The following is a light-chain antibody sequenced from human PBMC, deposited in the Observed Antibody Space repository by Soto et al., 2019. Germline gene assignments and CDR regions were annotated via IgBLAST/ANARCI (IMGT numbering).Light chain of an antibody. CDR1: NSNIGSNT. CDR2: SSN. CDR3: AAWDDSRSGPV. Sequence: QSVLTQPPSASGTPGQRVTISCSGSNSNIGSNTVNWYQQFPGAAPKLLVYSSNLRPSGVPDRFSGSKSGTSASLAISGLQSEDESDYYCAAWDDSRSGPVFGGGTKLTVL. J-gene: IGLJ2*01. V-gene: IGLV1-44*01.